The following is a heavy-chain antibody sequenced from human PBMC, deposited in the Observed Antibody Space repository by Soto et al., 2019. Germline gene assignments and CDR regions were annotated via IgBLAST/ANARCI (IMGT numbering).Heavy chain of an antibody. CDR1: GFTVSSNY. V-gene: IGHV3-66*04. CDR3: ARQAVADLRAFDP. J-gene: IGHJ5*02. CDR2: IYSGGST. Sequence: EVQLVESGGGLVQPGGSLRLSCAASGFTVSSNYISWVRQAPGKGLEWVSVIYSGGSTYYADSVKGRFTISRDNSKNTLYLQMNSLRAEDTAVYYCARQAVADLRAFDPWGQGTLVTVSS. D-gene: IGHD6-19*01.